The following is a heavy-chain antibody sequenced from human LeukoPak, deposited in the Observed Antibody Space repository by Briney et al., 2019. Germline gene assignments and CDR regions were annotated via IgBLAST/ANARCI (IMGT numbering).Heavy chain of an antibody. CDR3: GANPAVVPAAMPGIPYYYYGMDV. D-gene: IGHD2-2*01. CDR2: INHSGST. CDR1: GGSISSGGYY. J-gene: IGHJ6*02. V-gene: IGHV4-39*07. Sequence: SETLSLTCTVSGGSISSGGYYWSWIRQPPGKGLEWIGEINHSGSTNYNPSLKSRVTISVDTSKNQFSLKLSSVTAADTAVYYCGANPAVVPAAMPGIPYYYYGMDVWGQGTTVTVSS.